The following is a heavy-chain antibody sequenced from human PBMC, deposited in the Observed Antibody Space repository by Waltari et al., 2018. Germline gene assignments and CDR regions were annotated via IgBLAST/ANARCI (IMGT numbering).Heavy chain of an antibody. J-gene: IGHJ4*02. Sequence: QVQLVQSGAEVKKPGSSVRVSCKASGGTLSRDAIRWVPRAPGQGLEWLGRIIPIFGTANYAQKSQCIVTITADESTSTAYMELSSLRSEDTAVYYCAGALGPYGDYAPGYWGQGTLVTVSS. CDR2: IIPIFGTA. V-gene: IGHV1-69*15. CDR1: GGTLSRDA. CDR3: AGALGPYGDYAPGY. D-gene: IGHD4-17*01.